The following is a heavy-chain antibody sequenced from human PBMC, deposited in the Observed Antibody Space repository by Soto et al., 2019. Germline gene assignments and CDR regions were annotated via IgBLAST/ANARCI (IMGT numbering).Heavy chain of an antibody. CDR3: ARGGAVTIFGVVIIPRRYYFDY. J-gene: IGHJ4*02. V-gene: IGHV1-3*01. D-gene: IGHD3-3*01. CDR1: GYTFTSYA. CDR2: INAGNGNT. Sequence: QVPLVQSGAEVKKPGASVKVSCKASGYTFTSYAMHWVRQAPGQRLEWMGWINAGNGNTKYSQKFQGRVTITRDKSASTAYMELSSLRSEDTAVYYCARGGAVTIFGVVIIPRRYYFDYWGQGTLVTVSS.